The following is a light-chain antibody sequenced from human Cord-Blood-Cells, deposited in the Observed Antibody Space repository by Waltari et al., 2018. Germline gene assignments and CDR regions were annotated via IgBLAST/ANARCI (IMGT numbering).Light chain of an antibody. V-gene: IGKV3-20*01. CDR1: QSVSSSY. Sequence: EIVLPQSPGTLSLCPGERATLSCRASQSVSSSYLAWYQQKPGQAPRLLIYGASSRATGIPDRFSGSGSGTDFTLTISRLEPEDFAVYYCQQYGSSPRTFGQGTKVEIK. CDR2: GAS. CDR3: QQYGSSPRT. J-gene: IGKJ1*01.